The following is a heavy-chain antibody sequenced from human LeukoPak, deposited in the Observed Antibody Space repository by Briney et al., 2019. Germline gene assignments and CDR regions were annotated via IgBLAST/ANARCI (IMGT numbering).Heavy chain of an antibody. CDR3: ARGLGIFGVSWFDP. Sequence: PSETLSLTCTVSGGSISSYYRSWIRQPPGKGLEWIGYIYYSGSTNYYPSLKSRVTISVDTSKNQFSLKLSSVTAADTAVYYCARGLGIFGVSWFDPWGQETLVTVSS. V-gene: IGHV4-59*01. J-gene: IGHJ5*02. D-gene: IGHD3-3*01. CDR1: GGSISSYY. CDR2: IYYSGST.